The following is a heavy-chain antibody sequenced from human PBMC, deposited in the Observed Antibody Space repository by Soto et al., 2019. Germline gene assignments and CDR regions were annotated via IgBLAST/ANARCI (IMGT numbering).Heavy chain of an antibody. J-gene: IGHJ6*02. CDR2: IYYSGST. V-gene: IGHV4-31*03. Sequence: SETLSLTCTVSGGSISSGGYYWSWIRQHPGKGLEWIGYIYYSGSTCYNPSLKSRVTISVDTSKNQFSLKLSSVTAEDTAVYYCAAGFIVVVPRYYYYYGMDVWGQGTTVTVSS. D-gene: IGHD2-2*01. CDR3: AAGFIVVVPRYYYYYGMDV. CDR1: GGSISSGGYY.